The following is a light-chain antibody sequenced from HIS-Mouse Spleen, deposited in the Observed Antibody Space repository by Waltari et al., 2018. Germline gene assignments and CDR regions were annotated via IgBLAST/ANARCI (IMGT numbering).Light chain of an antibody. CDR1: SRDVGCYNY. CDR3: SSYTSSSTLV. Sequence: QSALTQPASVSGSPGQSITISCPGTSRDVGCYNYVSWYQQHPGKAPKLMIYYVSNRPSGVSNRFSGSKSGNTASLTISGLQAEDEADYYCSSYTSSSTLVFGTGTKVTVL. J-gene: IGLJ1*01. CDR2: YVS. V-gene: IGLV2-14*03.